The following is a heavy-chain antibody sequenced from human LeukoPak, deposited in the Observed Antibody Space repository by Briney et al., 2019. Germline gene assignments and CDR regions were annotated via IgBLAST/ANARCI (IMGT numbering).Heavy chain of an antibody. CDR1: GFTFSSYA. J-gene: IGHJ4*02. Sequence: PGGSLRLSCAASGFTFSSYAMSWVRQAPGRGLEWVSLISGSGGSTYYADSVKGRFTISRDNSKNTLYLQMDSLRAEDTAVYYCARSGSDFDYWGQGTLVTVSS. CDR2: ISGSGGST. V-gene: IGHV3-23*01. D-gene: IGHD1-26*01. CDR3: ARSGSDFDY.